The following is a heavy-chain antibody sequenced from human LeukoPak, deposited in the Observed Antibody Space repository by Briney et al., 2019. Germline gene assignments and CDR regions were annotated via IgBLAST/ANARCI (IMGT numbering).Heavy chain of an antibody. CDR2: INPNSGGT. D-gene: IGHD6-13*01. CDR1: GYTFTGYY. Sequence: ASVKVSCKASGYTFTGYYMHWVRQAPGQGVDWMGWINPNSGGTNYAQKFQGRVTMTRDTSISTAYMELSRLRSDDTAVYYCARESVAAAGTTRFDPWGQGTLVTVSS. CDR3: ARESVAAAGTTRFDP. J-gene: IGHJ5*02. V-gene: IGHV1-2*02.